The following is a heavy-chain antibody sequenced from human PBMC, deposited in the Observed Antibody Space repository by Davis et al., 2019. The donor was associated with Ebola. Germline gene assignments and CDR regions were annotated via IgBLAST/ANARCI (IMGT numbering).Heavy chain of an antibody. J-gene: IGHJ3*02. CDR3: AKSLGMIVVATGAFDI. Sequence: GESLKISCAASGFTFSSYAMSWVRQAPGKGLEWVSAISGSGGSTYYADSVKGRFTISRDNSKNKLYLQMNSLRAEDTAVYYCAKSLGMIVVATGAFDIWGQGTMVTVSS. CDR1: GFTFSSYA. D-gene: IGHD3-22*01. V-gene: IGHV3-23*01. CDR2: ISGSGGST.